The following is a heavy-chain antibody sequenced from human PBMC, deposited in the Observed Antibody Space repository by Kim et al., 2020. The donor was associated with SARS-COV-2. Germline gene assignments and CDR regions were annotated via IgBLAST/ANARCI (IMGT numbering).Heavy chain of an antibody. CDR3: ARGGGSWYYYYYGMDV. V-gene: IGHV3-13*01. D-gene: IGHD6-13*01. CDR1: GFTFSSYD. J-gene: IGHJ6*02. Sequence: GGSLRLSCAASGFTFSSYDMHWVRQATGKGLEWVSAIGTAGDTYYPGSVKGRFTISRENAKNSLYLQMNSLRAGDTAVYYCARGGGSWYYYYYGMDVWGQGTTVTVSS. CDR2: IGTAGDT.